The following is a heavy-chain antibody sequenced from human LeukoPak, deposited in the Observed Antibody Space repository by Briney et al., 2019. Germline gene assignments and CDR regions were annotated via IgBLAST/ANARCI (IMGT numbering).Heavy chain of an antibody. CDR1: GGSISSYY. CDR2: INHSGST. Sequence: SETLSLTCTVSGGSISSYYWSWIRQPPGKGLEWIGEINHSGSTNYNPSLKSRITISVDTSKKQFSLKLTSVTAADTAVYYCARALTTPTHWGQGTLVTVSS. V-gene: IGHV4-34*01. J-gene: IGHJ1*01. D-gene: IGHD4-17*01. CDR3: ARALTTPTH.